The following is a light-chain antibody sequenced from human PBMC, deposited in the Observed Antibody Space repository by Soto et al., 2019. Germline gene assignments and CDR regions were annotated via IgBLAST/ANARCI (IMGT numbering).Light chain of an antibody. CDR3: SSYTSSITVV. J-gene: IGLJ2*01. CDR2: EVS. CDR1: SSDVGGYNY. Sequence: QSALTQPASVSGSPGQSITISCTGTSSDVGGYNYVTWYQQHPGKAPKFIIYEVSNRPSGVSSRFSGSKSGNTASLTISGLQAEDEADYYCSSYTSSITVVFGGGTKVTVL. V-gene: IGLV2-14*01.